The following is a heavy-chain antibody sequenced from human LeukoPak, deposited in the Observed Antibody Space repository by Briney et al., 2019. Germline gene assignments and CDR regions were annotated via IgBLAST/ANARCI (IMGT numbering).Heavy chain of an antibody. CDR1: GGSIRGYY. CDR2: IYTSGTT. V-gene: IGHV4-4*07. Sequence: SETLSLTCTVSGGSIRGYYWSWIRQPAGKGLEWIGRIYTSGTTNYNPHHNSRVTMLVDTSKIHVSLELTSVTAADTGVYYCVRGGSAAAAVFDYWGQGTLVTVSS. CDR3: VRGGSAAAAVFDY. J-gene: IGHJ4*02. D-gene: IGHD6-13*01.